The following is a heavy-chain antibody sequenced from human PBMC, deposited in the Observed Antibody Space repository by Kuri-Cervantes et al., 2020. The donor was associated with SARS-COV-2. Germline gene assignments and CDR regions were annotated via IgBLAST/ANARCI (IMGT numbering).Heavy chain of an antibody. D-gene: IGHD6-13*01. J-gene: IGHJ4*02. CDR3: ARAQPDATFFDY. V-gene: IGHV1-2*02. CDR2: INPNSGGT. Sequence: ASVKVSCKASGYTFTGYYMHWVRQAPGQGLEWMGWINPNSGGTNYAQKFQGRVTMTRDTSISTAYMELSRLRSDDTAVYYCARAQPDATFFDYWGQGTLVTVSS. CDR1: GYTFTGYY.